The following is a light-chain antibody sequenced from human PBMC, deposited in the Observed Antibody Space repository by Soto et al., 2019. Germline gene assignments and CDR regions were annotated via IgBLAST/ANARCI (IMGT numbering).Light chain of an antibody. V-gene: IGKV3-20*01. CDR2: AAS. J-gene: IGKJ1*01. CDR3: QQYGSSRWT. CDR1: QSVSSTY. Sequence: EIVLTQSPDILSLFPGERATLSCRASQSVSSTYLAWYQQKPGQAPRPLISAASSRATGTPDRFSGSGSGTDFTLTISRLEPEDFAVYYCQQYGSSRWTFGQGTKVDIK.